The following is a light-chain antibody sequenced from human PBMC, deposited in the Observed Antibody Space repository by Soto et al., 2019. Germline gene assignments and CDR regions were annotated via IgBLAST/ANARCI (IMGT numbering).Light chain of an antibody. Sequence: DLQIAQSPSALFASVGDTVINTFRASQSISSWLAWYQQKPGKAPKLLIYDASSLESGVPSRFSGSGSGTEFTLTISSLQPDDFATYYCQQYNSYPWTFGQGTKVDIK. V-gene: IGKV1-5*01. J-gene: IGKJ1*01. CDR2: DAS. CDR3: QQYNSYPWT. CDR1: QSISSW.